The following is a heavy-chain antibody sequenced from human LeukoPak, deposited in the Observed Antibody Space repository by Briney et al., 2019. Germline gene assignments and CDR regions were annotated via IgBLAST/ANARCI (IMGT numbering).Heavy chain of an antibody. V-gene: IGHV3-30*02. D-gene: IGHD5-18*01. CDR2: IRYDGSNK. J-gene: IGHJ4*01. Sequence: PGGSLTLSCAASGFTFSSYAMQWVPHAPGKGLECVAFIRYDGSNKYYADSVKGRFTISRDNSKNTLYMQMNSLRAEDTAVYYCFSGYNYAPKDYWGQGTLVTVSS. CDR1: GFTFSSYA. CDR3: FSGYNYAPKDY.